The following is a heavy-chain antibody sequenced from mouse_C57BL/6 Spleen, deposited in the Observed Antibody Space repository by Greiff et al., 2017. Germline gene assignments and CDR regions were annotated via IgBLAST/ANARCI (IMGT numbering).Heavy chain of an antibody. J-gene: IGHJ3*01. CDR1: GYTFTGYW. V-gene: IGHV1-9*01. Sequence: QVQLKESGAELMKPGASVKLSCKATGYTFTGYWIEWVKQRPGHGLEWIGEILPGSGSTNYNGKFKGKATLTADKSSSTAYMQLSSLTSEDSAVYFCARGGSNYVIAYWGQGTLVTVSA. CDR2: ILPGSGST. CDR3: ARGGSNYVIAY. D-gene: IGHD2-5*01.